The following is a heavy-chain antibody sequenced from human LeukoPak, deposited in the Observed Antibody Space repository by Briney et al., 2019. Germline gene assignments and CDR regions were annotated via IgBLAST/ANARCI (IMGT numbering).Heavy chain of an antibody. J-gene: IGHJ6*03. CDR2: ISGSGGST. V-gene: IGHV3-23*01. CDR1: GFTFNSYG. Sequence: GGSLRLSCAASGFTFNSYGMSWVRQAPGRGLEWVSAISGSGGSTYYADSVKGRFTISRDNAKNTLYLQMNSLRVEDTAVYYCARSTTHPYYNYMDVWGKGTTVTLSS. CDR3: ARSTTHPYYNYMDV. D-gene: IGHD4-17*01.